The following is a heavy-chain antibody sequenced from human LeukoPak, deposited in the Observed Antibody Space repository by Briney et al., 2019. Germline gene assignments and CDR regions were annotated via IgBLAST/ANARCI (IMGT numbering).Heavy chain of an antibody. CDR1: GGSVNNNAYY. J-gene: IGHJ4*02. D-gene: IGHD4-11*01. CDR3: ARSDYSGYFDY. CDR2: VYYSGIT. V-gene: IGHV4-39*01. Sequence: SETLSLTCTVSGGSVNNNAYYWGWVRQPPGKGLEYIGNVYYSGITYYNPSLQSRVTISVDTSNNQFSLKLSSVTAADTAVYYCARSDYSGYFDYWGQGTLLSVSS.